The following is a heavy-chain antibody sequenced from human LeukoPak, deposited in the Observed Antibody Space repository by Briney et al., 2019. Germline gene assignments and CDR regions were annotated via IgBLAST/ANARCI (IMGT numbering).Heavy chain of an antibody. D-gene: IGHD5-12*01. J-gene: IGHJ4*02. Sequence: GGSLRLSCAASGFSFSVYEMHWVRQAPGKGLEWISDISSSGTTTYYADSVKGRFTISRDNAKNSLYLQMNSLRAEDTAVYYSTTLTVATNFDYWGQGTLVTVSS. V-gene: IGHV3-48*03. CDR3: TTLTVATNFDY. CDR2: ISSSGTTT. CDR1: GFSFSVYE.